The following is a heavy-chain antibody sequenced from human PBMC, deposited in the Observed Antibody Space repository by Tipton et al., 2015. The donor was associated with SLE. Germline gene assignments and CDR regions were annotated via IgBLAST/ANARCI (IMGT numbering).Heavy chain of an antibody. CDR2: ISGSGDTT. CDR3: AKDLSSSWYGPFVDY. CDR1: GFNFNNYA. Sequence: GSLRLSCAASGFNFNNYAMTWVRQAPGKGLEWVSGISGSGDTTYHADSVKGRFTISRDNSKNTLYLQMNSLRVEDTAVYYCAKDLSSSWYGPFVDYWGQGTLVTVSS. D-gene: IGHD6-13*01. V-gene: IGHV3-23*01. J-gene: IGHJ4*02.